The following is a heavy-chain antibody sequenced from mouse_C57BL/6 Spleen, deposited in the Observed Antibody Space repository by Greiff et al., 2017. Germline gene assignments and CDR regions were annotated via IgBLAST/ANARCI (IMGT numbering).Heavy chain of an antibody. Sequence: VQLQQSGAELVRPGASVKLSCKASGYTFTDYYINWVKQRPGQGLEWIARIYPGSGNTYYNEKFKGKATLTAEKSSSTAYMQLSSLTSEDSAVYFCARWGSNYWYFDVWGTGTTVTVSS. CDR2: IYPGSGNT. J-gene: IGHJ1*03. CDR1: GYTFTDYY. D-gene: IGHD2-5*01. V-gene: IGHV1-76*01. CDR3: ARWGSNYWYFDV.